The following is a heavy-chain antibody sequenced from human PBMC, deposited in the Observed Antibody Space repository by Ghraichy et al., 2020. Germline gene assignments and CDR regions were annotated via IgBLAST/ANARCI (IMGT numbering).Heavy chain of an antibody. CDR3: ARDKHIVVVPAAGVFDY. J-gene: IGHJ4*02. CDR1: GFTFSCHW. Sequence: GVSLRLSCAASGFTFSCHWMSWVRQAPGKGLEWVAKIKQDGSEKYYVDSVKGRFTISRDNAKNSLYLQMNNLRAEDTAVYYCARDKHIVVVPAAGVFDYWGQGTLVTVSS. D-gene: IGHD2-2*01. CDR2: IKQDGSEK. V-gene: IGHV3-7*03.